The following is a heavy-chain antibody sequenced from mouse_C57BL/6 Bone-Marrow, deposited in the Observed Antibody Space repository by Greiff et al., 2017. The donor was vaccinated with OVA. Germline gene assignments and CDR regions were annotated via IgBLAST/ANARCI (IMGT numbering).Heavy chain of an antibody. D-gene: IGHD2-2*01. V-gene: IGHV1-54*01. CDR1: GYAFTNYL. J-gene: IGHJ1*03. CDR2: INPGSGGT. CDR3: ARGGGYDGH. Sequence: VQLQQSGAELVRPGTSVKVSCKASGYAFTNYLIEWVKQRPGQGLEWIGVINPGSGGTNYNEKFKGKATLTADKSSSTAYMQLSSLTSEDSAVYFCARGGGYDGHWGTGTTVTVSS.